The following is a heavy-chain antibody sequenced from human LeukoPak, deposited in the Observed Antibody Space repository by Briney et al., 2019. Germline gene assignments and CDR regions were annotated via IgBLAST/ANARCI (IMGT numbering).Heavy chain of an antibody. D-gene: IGHD3-22*01. CDR1: GFTFSSYA. V-gene: IGHV3-23*01. Sequence: GGSLRLSCAASGFTFSSYAMSWVRQAPGKGLEWVSAISGSGGSTYYADSVKGRFTISRGNSKNTLYLQMNSLRAEDTAVYYCAKFVAGGVVVVPFDYWGQGTLVTVSS. CDR3: AKFVAGGVVVVPFDY. CDR2: ISGSGGST. J-gene: IGHJ4*02.